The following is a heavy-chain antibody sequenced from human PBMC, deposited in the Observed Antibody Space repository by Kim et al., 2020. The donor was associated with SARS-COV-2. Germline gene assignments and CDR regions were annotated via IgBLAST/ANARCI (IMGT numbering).Heavy chain of an antibody. CDR2: INHSGST. CDR1: GGSFSGYY. J-gene: IGHJ3*02. Sequence: SETLSLTCAVYGGSFSGYYWSWIRQPPGKGLEWIGEINHSGSTNYNPSLKSRVTISVDTSKNQFSLKLSSVTAADTAVYYCARDEGYCSGGSCYQDAFD. D-gene: IGHD2-15*01. V-gene: IGHV4-34*01. CDR3: ARDEGYCSGGSCYQDAFD.